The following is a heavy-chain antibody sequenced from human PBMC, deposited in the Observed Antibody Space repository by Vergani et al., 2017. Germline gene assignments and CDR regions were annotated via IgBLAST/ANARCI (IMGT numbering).Heavy chain of an antibody. CDR1: GYTFTGYY. CDR3: ARGTYYYGSGSYIYFDY. V-gene: IGHV1-2*02. D-gene: IGHD3-10*01. Sequence: QVQLVQSGAEVKKPGASVKVSCKASGYTFTGYYMHWVRQAPGQGLEWMGWINPNSGGTNYAQKFQGRVTMTRDTSISTAYMELSRLRSDDTAVYYCARGTYYYGSGSYIYFDYWGQGILVTVSS. CDR2: INPNSGGT. J-gene: IGHJ4*02.